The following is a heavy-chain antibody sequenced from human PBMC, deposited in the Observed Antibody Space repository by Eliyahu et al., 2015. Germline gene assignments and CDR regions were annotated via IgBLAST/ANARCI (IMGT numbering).Heavy chain of an antibody. CDR3: ARRSGGADY. V-gene: IGHV3-21*01. D-gene: IGHD4-23*01. J-gene: IGHJ4*02. CDR1: GFTFXSYS. CDR2: ISSSSSYI. Sequence: EVQLVEXGGGLVKPGGXLRLSXAASGFTFXSYSMNWVRXAPGKGVEWVASISSSSSYIYYADSVKGRFTISRDNAKNSLYLQMNSLRAEDTAVYYCARRSGGADYWGQGTLVTVSS.